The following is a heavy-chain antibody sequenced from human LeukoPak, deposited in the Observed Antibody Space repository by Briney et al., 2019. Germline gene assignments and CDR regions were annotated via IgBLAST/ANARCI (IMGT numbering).Heavy chain of an antibody. CDR1: GFTFSCYD. D-gene: IGHD5-24*01. CDR3: ARSRYNLDY. V-gene: IGHV3-33*01. Sequence: GRSLRLSCAASGFTFSCYDMHWVRQAPGKGPEWVAIIRYDGSNENYADSVKGRFTISRDNSKKTLYLQLNSLRAEDTAVYYCARSRYNLDYWGEETLVTVSS. J-gene: IGHJ4*02. CDR2: IRYDGSNE.